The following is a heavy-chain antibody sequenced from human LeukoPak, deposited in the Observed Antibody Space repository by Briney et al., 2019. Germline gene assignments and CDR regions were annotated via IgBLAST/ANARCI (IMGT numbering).Heavy chain of an antibody. J-gene: IGHJ5*02. CDR3: AREMQCSGGSCYAWFDP. V-gene: IGHV1-2*02. D-gene: IGHD2-15*01. Sequence: ASLKVSCKASGYTFTGYYMHWVRQAPGQRLEWMGWINPNSGGTNYAQKFQGRVNMTRDTSISTAYMELSRLRSDDTAVYYCAREMQCSGGSCYAWFDPWGQGTLVSVSS. CDR2: INPNSGGT. CDR1: GYTFTGYY.